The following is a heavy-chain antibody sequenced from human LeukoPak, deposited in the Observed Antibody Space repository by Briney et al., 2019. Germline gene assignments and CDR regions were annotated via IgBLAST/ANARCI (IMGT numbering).Heavy chain of an antibody. CDR2: IYTSGST. CDR3: ARDHLPAGAPGYYMDV. Sequence: PSETLSLTCTVSGGSISSYYWSWIRQPPGKGLEWIGYIYTSGSTNYNPSLKSRVTMSVDTSKNQFSLMLRSVTAADTAVYYCARDHLPAGAPGYYMDVWGKGTTVTVSS. V-gene: IGHV4-59*01. D-gene: IGHD4/OR15-4a*01. J-gene: IGHJ6*03. CDR1: GGSISSYY.